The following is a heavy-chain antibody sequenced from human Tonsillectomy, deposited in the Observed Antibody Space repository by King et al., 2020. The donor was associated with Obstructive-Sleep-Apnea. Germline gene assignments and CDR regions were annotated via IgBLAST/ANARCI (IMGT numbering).Heavy chain of an antibody. Sequence: VQLVESGGGVVQPGRSLKLSCVGSGFTFNYHAIHWVRQAPGKGLEWVAGISYDGSSHHYADSVKGRFTISRDNSKNTLYLQMDSLRSEDTAVFFCARDAGSLVDTGRADHWGQGTLVTVSA. CDR1: GFTFNYHA. V-gene: IGHV3-30*04. CDR2: ISYDGSSH. J-gene: IGHJ4*02. D-gene: IGHD3-10*01. CDR3: ARDAGSLVDTGRADH.